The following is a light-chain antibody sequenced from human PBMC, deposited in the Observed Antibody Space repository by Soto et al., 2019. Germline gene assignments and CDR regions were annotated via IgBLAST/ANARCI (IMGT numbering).Light chain of an antibody. J-gene: IGKJ4*01. CDR3: QQKNKWPQVT. Sequence: EVVMTQSPATVSVSPGEGVTLSCRASQTISNDLAWYQQKPGQAPRLLIYGASTRATGVPARFSGGGSGTEFTLTIRSLQSEDFAFYYWQQKNKWPQVTFGGGTKVEIK. CDR2: GAS. V-gene: IGKV3-15*01. CDR1: QTISND.